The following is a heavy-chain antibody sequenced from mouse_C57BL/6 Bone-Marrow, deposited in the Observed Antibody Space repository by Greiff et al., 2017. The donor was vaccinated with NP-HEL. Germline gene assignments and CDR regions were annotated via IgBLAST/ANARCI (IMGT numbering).Heavy chain of an antibody. V-gene: IGHV1-63*01. D-gene: IGHD1-1*01. CDR2: IYPGGGYT. J-gene: IGHJ4*01. CDR3: ARWDYGSSPYYAMDY. Sequence: VKVVESGAELVRPGTSVKMSCKASGYTFTNYWIGWAKQRPGHGLEWIGDIYPGGGYTNYNEKFKGKATLTADKSSSTAYMQFSSLTSEDSAIYYCARWDYGSSPYYAMDYWGQGTSVTVSS. CDR1: GYTFTNYW.